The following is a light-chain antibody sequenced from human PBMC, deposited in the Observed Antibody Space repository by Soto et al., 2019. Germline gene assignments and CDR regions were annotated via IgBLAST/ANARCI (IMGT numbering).Light chain of an antibody. J-gene: IGKJ5*01. CDR1: QGIRSA. Sequence: DIQMTQSPSSLSASVRDRLTITCRASQGIRSALGWYQQKPGKVPKLLIYAASTLQSGVPSRFSGSGSGTEFTLTISSLQPEDFATYYCQQLNDYPITFGQGTRLEIK. V-gene: IGKV1-17*01. CDR2: AAS. CDR3: QQLNDYPIT.